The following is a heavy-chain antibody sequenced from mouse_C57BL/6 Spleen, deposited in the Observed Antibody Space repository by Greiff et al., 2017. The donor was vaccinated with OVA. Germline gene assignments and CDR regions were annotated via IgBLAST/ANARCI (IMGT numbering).Heavy chain of an antibody. CDR3: ARGEYGNSYWYFDV. Sequence: QVQLQQSGAELARPGASVKMSCKASGYTFTSYTMHWVKQRPGQGLEWIGYINPSSGYTKYNQKFKDKATLTADKSSSTAYMQLSSLTSEDSAVYYCARGEYGNSYWYFDVWGTGTTVTVSS. CDR1: GYTFTSYT. J-gene: IGHJ1*03. CDR2: INPSSGYT. D-gene: IGHD2-1*01. V-gene: IGHV1-4*01.